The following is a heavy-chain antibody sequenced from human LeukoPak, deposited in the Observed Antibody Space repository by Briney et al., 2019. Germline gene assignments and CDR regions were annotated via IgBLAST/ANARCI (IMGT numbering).Heavy chain of an antibody. J-gene: IGHJ4*02. Sequence: SETLSLTCAVYGGSFSGYYWSWIRQPPGKGLEWIGEINHSGSTNYNPSLKSRVTISVDTPKNQFSLKLSSVTAADTAVYYCARGLHLLPRSTLDYWGQGTLVTVSS. CDR1: GGSFSGYY. CDR2: INHSGST. V-gene: IGHV4-34*01. D-gene: IGHD3-22*01. CDR3: ARGLHLLPRSTLDY.